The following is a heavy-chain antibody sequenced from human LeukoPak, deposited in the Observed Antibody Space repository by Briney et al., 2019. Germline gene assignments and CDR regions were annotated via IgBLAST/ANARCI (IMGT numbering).Heavy chain of an antibody. CDR2: IYTSGST. Sequence: PSETLSLTXTVSGGSISSYYWSWIRQPAGKGLEWIGRIYTSGSTNYNPSLKSRVTMSVDTSKNQFSLKLSSATAADTAVYYCARGLVYYGSGPESYFDYWGQGTLVTVSS. CDR3: ARGLVYYGSGPESYFDY. D-gene: IGHD3-10*01. V-gene: IGHV4-4*07. J-gene: IGHJ4*02. CDR1: GGSISSYY.